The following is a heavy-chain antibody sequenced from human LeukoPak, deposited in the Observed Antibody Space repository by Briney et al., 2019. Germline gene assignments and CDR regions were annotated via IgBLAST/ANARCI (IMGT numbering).Heavy chain of an antibody. Sequence: GGSLRLSCAASGFIFSDYYMTWIRQAPEKGLEWVSHITSTGATIYYADSVKGRFTISRDNAKNSLSLQMNSLRAEDTGVYSCARVLSSGYSPFDYWGQGTLVTVSS. CDR2: ITSTGATI. V-gene: IGHV3-11*01. CDR1: GFIFSDYY. CDR3: ARVLSSGYSPFDY. D-gene: IGHD3-22*01. J-gene: IGHJ4*02.